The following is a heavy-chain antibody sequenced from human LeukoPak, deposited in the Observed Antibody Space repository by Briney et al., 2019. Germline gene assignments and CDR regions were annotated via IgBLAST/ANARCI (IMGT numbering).Heavy chain of an antibody. J-gene: IGHJ6*02. CDR1: GYTFTSYG. D-gene: IGHD3-3*01. Sequence: ASVKVSCKASGYTFTSYGISWVRQAPGQGLEWMGWISAYNGNTNYAQKLQGRVTITADESTSTAYMELSSLRSEDTAVYYCARVTIFGVVIRHYYGMDVWGQGTTVTVSS. CDR3: ARVTIFGVVIRHYYGMDV. CDR2: ISAYNGNT. V-gene: IGHV1-18*01.